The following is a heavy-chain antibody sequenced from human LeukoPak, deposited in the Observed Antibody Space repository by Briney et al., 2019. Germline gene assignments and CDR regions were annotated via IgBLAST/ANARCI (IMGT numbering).Heavy chain of an antibody. CDR1: GLPVSSDY. D-gene: IGHD3-16*01. V-gene: IGHV3-66*01. CDR2: IYSGGST. J-gene: IGHJ4*02. CDR3: ASVWGSLREYDY. Sequence: GGSLRLSCAASGLPVSSDYMTWVRQAPGKGLEWVSVIYSGGSTSYADSVKGRFTISRGNSQNTVFLQMNSLRAEHTAVYYCASVWGSLREYDYWGQGTPVTVSS.